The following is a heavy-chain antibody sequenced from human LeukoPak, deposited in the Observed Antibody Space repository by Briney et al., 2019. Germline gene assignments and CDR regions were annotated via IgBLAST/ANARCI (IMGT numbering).Heavy chain of an antibody. V-gene: IGHV7-4-1*02. Sequence: ASVKVSCKSSGYTFSDYYMHWVRQAPGQGLEWMGWINTNTGNPTYAQGFTGRFVFSLDTSVSTAYLQISSLKAEDTAVYYCAREPSLIYGGYGDYFDYWGQGTLVTVSS. D-gene: IGHD5-12*01. CDR3: AREPSLIYGGYGDYFDY. CDR1: GYTFSDYY. CDR2: INTNTGNP. J-gene: IGHJ4*02.